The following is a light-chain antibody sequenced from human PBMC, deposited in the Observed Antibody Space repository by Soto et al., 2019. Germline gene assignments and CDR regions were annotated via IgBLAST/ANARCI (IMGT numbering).Light chain of an antibody. V-gene: IGKV1-39*01. Sequence: DIQMTQSPASLCASVGDRVAITCRESQRISTYLNWYEQTLGKAPKFLNYDASKLQSGVQSRFSGGGSGTDFTLTTSRLEPEDFAVYYCQKYGSSPPIPLGQGTRLEI. J-gene: IGKJ5*01. CDR2: DAS. CDR3: QKYGSSPPIP. CDR1: QRISTY.